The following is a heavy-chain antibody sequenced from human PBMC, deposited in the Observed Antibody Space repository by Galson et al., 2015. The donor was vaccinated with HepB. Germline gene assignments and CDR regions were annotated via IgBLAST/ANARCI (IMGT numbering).Heavy chain of an antibody. D-gene: IGHD2-21*02. Sequence: SLRLSCAASGFRFNDYSLSWVRQAPGKGLEWVSYITRRRGDTLYADSVKGRFTVSRDNAKNMVFLDMNSLTVADSAIYYCANYAINYGDTPWYFDYWGQGTRVAVTS. CDR3: ANYAINYGDTPWYFDY. CDR1: GFRFNDYS. V-gene: IGHV3-23*01. CDR2: ITRRRGDT. J-gene: IGHJ4*02.